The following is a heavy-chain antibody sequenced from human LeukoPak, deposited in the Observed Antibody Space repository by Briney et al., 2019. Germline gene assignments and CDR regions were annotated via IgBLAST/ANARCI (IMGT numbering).Heavy chain of an antibody. J-gene: IGHJ4*02. CDR2: IKQDGSEK. CDR3: ARDRYVGATTAGDSDS. CDR1: GLTFSSYW. D-gene: IGHD1-26*01. V-gene: IGHV3-7*03. Sequence: GGSLRLSCAASGLTFSSYWMSWVRQAPGKGLEWVANIKQDGSEKYYVDSVKGRFTISRDNAKNSLYLQMNSLRAEDTAVYYCARDRYVGATTAGDSDSWGQRTLVTVSS.